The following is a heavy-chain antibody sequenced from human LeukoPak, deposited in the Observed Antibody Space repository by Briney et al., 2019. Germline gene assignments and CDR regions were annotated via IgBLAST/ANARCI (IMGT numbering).Heavy chain of an antibody. Sequence: TGGSLRLSCAASGFTFSSYAMHWVRQAPGKGLEWVAVISYDGSNKYYADSVKGRFTISRDNSKNTLYLQMNSLRAEDTAVYYCARGHAPYLTPPSRLFDYWGQGTLVTVSS. D-gene: IGHD1-14*01. CDR1: GFTFSSYA. J-gene: IGHJ4*02. CDR2: ISYDGSNK. CDR3: ARGHAPYLTPPSRLFDY. V-gene: IGHV3-30-3*01.